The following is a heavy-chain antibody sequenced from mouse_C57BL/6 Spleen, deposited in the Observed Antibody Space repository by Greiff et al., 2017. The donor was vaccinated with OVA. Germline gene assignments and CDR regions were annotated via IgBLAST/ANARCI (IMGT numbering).Heavy chain of an antibody. D-gene: IGHD1-1*01. CDR1: GYTFTSYG. CDR2: IYIGNGYT. V-gene: IGHV1-58*01. Sequence: EVQLQQSGAELVRPGSSVKMSCKTSGYTFTSYGINWVKQRPGQGLEWIGYIYIGNGYTEYNDKFKGKATLTSDTSSSTAYMQLSSLTSEDSAIYFCARLDYGSSYYFDYWGQGTTLTVSS. J-gene: IGHJ2*01. CDR3: ARLDYGSSYYFDY.